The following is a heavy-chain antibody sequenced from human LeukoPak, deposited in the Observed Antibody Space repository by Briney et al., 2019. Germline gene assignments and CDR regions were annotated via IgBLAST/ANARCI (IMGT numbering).Heavy chain of an antibody. Sequence: ASVKVSCTASGYTFTGYYMHWVRQAPGQGLEWMGWINPNSGGTNYAQKFQGWVTMTRDTSISTAYMELSRLRSDDTAVYYCARGSLYDYVWGSYRLQGFFDYWGQGTLVTVSS. CDR3: ARGSLYDYVWGSYRLQGFFDY. CDR1: GYTFTGYY. J-gene: IGHJ4*02. D-gene: IGHD3-16*02. CDR2: INPNSGGT. V-gene: IGHV1-2*04.